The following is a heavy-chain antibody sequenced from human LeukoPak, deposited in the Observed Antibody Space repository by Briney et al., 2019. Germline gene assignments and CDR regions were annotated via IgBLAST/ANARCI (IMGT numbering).Heavy chain of an antibody. J-gene: IGHJ4*02. D-gene: IGHD5-18*01. V-gene: IGHV3-74*01. Sequence: GGSLRLSCAASGFTFSSYWMHWVRQAPGKGLVWVSLIHSDGSSRNYADSVKGRFTIPRDNAKNTLYLQINSLRAEDTAVYYCASDLGYRLDYWGQGILVTVSS. CDR2: IHSDGSSR. CDR3: ASDLGYRLDY. CDR1: GFTFSSYW.